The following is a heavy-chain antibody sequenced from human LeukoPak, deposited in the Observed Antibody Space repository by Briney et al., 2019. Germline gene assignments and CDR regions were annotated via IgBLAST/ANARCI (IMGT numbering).Heavy chain of an antibody. D-gene: IGHD4-17*01. CDR2: MNSDGTSI. J-gene: IGHJ4*02. V-gene: IGHV3-74*01. CDR3: ANHDYGDYVGYFDY. Sequence: GGSLRLSCVVSGFTFTNYWMQWVRQVPGKGLVWVARMNSDGTSIIHADSVKGRFTISGDNSKNTLYLQMNSLRAEDTAVYYCANHDYGDYVGYFDYWGQGTLVTVSS. CDR1: GFTFTNYW.